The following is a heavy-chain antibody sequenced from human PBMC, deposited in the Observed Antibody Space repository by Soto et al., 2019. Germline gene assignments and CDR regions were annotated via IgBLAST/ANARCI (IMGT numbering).Heavy chain of an antibody. D-gene: IGHD2-21*02. CDR1: GGSISSGGYY. J-gene: IGHJ3*02. CDR3: ASGKGTYCGGDCYLPDAFDI. Sequence: SETLSLTCTVSGGSISSGGYYWSWIRQHPGKGLEWIGYIYYSGSTYYSPSLKSRVTISVDTSKNQFSLKLSSVTAADTAVYYCASGKGTYCGGDCYLPDAFDIWGQGTMVTVSS. V-gene: IGHV4-31*03. CDR2: IYYSGST.